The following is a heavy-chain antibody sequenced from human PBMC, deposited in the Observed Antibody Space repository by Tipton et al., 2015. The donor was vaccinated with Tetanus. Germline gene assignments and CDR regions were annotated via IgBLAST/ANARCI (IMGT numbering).Heavy chain of an antibody. J-gene: IGHJ5*02. CDR2: IYSGGST. CDR1: GFTVSSNY. Sequence: GSLRLSCAASGFTVSSNYMSWVRQAPGKGLEWVSVIYSGGSTYYADSVKGRFTISRDNSKNLLYLQMNSLRAEDTALYYCVRGVAVVGTNWFDTWGQGTLVTVSS. CDR3: VRGVAVVGTNWFDT. V-gene: IGHV3-53*05. D-gene: IGHD3-3*01.